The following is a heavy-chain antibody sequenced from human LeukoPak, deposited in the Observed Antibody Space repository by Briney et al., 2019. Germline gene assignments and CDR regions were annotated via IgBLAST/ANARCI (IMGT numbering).Heavy chain of an antibody. Sequence: GGSLRLSCAASGFTFSSYAMSWVRQAPGKGLEWVSAISGSGGSTYYADSVKGRFTISRGNSKNTLYLQMNSLRAEDTAVYYCAKDYYDSSGIFDYWGRGTLVTVSS. CDR3: AKDYYDSSGIFDY. CDR1: GFTFSSYA. V-gene: IGHV3-23*01. D-gene: IGHD3-22*01. J-gene: IGHJ4*02. CDR2: ISGSGGST.